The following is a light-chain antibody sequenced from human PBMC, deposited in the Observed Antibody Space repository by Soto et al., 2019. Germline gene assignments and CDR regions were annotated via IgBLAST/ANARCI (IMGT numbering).Light chain of an antibody. CDR1: SNDVGTHNF. CDR2: EVT. Sequence: QSALPQPASVSGSPGQSITISCTGTSNDVGTHNFVSWYQQHPGKPPTLMIHEVTDRPSGVSNRFSGSKSGNTASLTISGLQAEDEADYYCSSYTSTSTLVFGTGTKLTVL. CDR3: SSYTSTSTLV. J-gene: IGLJ1*01. V-gene: IGLV2-14*01.